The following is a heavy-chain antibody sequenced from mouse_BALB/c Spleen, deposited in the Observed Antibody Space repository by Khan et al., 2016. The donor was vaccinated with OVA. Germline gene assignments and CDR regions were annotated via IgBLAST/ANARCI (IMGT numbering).Heavy chain of an antibody. CDR3: AGGLAY. D-gene: IGHD3-3*01. CDR1: GYSLTSDYA. CDR2: ISYSGRT. J-gene: IGHJ3*01. V-gene: IGHV3-2*02. Sequence: EVQLQESGPGLVKPSQSLSLTCTVTGYSLTSDYAWNWIRQFPGNKLEWMGYISYSGRTSYTPSLNSRISITRDTSTNQFFLQLNSVTTEDTATYYWAGGLAYWGQGTLVTVSA.